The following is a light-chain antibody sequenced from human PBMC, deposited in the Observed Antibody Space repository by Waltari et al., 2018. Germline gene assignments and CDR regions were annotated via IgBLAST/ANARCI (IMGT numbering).Light chain of an antibody. CDR2: RDT. Sequence: SYVLTQPPSMSVAPGQTATIVCGGETIGRKSVNWYQQKPGQAPVLVVYRDTDRPSGIAERFSGSNSGNTATLSIGRVEAGDEATYYCQVWDVNIYDFVFGTGTTVTVL. V-gene: IGLV3-21*02. CDR1: TIGRKS. CDR3: QVWDVNIYDFV. J-gene: IGLJ1*01.